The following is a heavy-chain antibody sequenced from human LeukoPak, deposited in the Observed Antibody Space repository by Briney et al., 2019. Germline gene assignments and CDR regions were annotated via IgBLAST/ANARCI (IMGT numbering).Heavy chain of an antibody. CDR2: IKQDGSEK. CDR1: GFTFSSYW. Sequence: GGSLRLSCAASGFTFSSYWMSWVRQALGKGLEWVANIKQDGSEKYYVDSVKGRFTISRDNAKNSLYLQMNSLRAEDTAVYYCAKNRLATTMIVGRNAFDIWGQGTMVTVSS. CDR3: AKNRLATTMIVGRNAFDI. J-gene: IGHJ3*02. D-gene: IGHD3-22*01. V-gene: IGHV3-7*01.